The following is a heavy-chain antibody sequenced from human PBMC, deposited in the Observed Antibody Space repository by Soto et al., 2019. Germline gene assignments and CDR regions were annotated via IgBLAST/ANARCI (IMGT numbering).Heavy chain of an antibody. CDR3: ARSMTTVTTGYYGMDV. Sequence: ASVKVSCKASGGTFSSYAISWVRQAPGQGLEWMGGIIPIFGTANYAQKFQGRVTITADESTSTAYMELSSLRSEDTAVYYCARSMTTVTTGYYGMDVWGQGTTVTVSS. CDR2: IIPIFGTA. V-gene: IGHV1-69*13. CDR1: GGTFSSYA. J-gene: IGHJ6*02. D-gene: IGHD4-4*01.